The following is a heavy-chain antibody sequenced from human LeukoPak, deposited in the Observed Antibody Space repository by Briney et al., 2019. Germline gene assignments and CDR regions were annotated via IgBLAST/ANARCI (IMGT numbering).Heavy chain of an antibody. CDR1: GFTFSSYG. Sequence: GRSLRLSCAASGFTFSSYGMHWVRQAPGKGLEWVAVISYDGSNKYYADSVKGRFTISRDNSKNTLYLQMNSLRAEDTAVYYCAKQNRGYSYGFDYWGQGTLVTVSS. V-gene: IGHV3-30*18. D-gene: IGHD5-18*01. CDR3: AKQNRGYSYGFDY. CDR2: ISYDGSNK. J-gene: IGHJ4*02.